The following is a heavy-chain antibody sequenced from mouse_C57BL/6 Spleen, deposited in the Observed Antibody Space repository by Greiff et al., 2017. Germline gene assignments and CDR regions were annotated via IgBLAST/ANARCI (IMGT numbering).Heavy chain of an antibody. J-gene: IGHJ2*01. CDR3: ARNGTRGGFDY. Sequence: EVKLVESEGGLVQPGSSMKLSCTASGFTFSDYYMAWVRQVPEKGLEWVANINYDGSSTYYLDSLKSRFIISRDNAKNILYLQMSSLKSEDTATYYCARNGTRGGFDYWGQGTTLTVSS. CDR1: GFTFSDYY. CDR2: INYDGSST. D-gene: IGHD1-1*01. V-gene: IGHV5-16*01.